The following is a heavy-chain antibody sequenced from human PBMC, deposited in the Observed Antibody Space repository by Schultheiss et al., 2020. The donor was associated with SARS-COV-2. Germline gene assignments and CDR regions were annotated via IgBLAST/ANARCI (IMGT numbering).Heavy chain of an antibody. CDR2: ISTSGSTV. D-gene: IGHD1-26*01. CDR3: ARREGAFDY. V-gene: IGHV3-48*03. Sequence: GGSLRLSCAASGFTFSSYEMNWVRQAPGQGLEWISYISTSGSTVYYADSVKGRFTISRDNAKNTLYLQMNSLRAEDTAVYYCARREGAFDYWGQGTLVTVSS. CDR1: GFTFSSYE. J-gene: IGHJ4*02.